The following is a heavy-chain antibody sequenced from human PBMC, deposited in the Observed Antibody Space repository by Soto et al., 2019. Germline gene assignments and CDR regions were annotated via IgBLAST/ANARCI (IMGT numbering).Heavy chain of an antibody. V-gene: IGHV1-58*01. Sequence: GASVKVSCKASGFTFTSSAVQWVRQARGQRLEWIGWIVVGNGNTNYAQKLQERVTMTTDTSTSTAYMELRSLRSDDTAVYYCARDRYCSGGSCYDYWGQGTLVTVSS. CDR1: GFTFTSSA. CDR3: ARDRYCSGGSCYDY. D-gene: IGHD2-15*01. CDR2: IVVGNGNT. J-gene: IGHJ4*02.